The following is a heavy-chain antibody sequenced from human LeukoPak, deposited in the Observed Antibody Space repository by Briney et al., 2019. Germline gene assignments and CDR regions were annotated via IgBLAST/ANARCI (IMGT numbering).Heavy chain of an antibody. CDR2: IKTDGSDR. D-gene: IGHD6-19*01. CDR1: GFSFSDYW. V-gene: IGHV3-74*01. CDR3: ARGMTVAANWFDS. J-gene: IGHJ5*01. Sequence: AGGSLRLSCVVSGFSFSDYWMHWVRKAPGKGLVWVSGIKTDGSDRRYADFVKGRFTISRDNAENSLYLQMNSLRAEDTAVYYCARGMTVAANWFDSWGQGTLVTVSS.